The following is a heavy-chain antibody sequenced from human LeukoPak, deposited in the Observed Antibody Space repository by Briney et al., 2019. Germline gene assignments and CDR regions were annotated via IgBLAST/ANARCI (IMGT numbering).Heavy chain of an antibody. CDR1: GGSFSGYY. D-gene: IGHD5-12*01. CDR3: ARVSGYDWESFYDY. J-gene: IGHJ4*02. CDR2: INHSGST. Sequence: SETLSLTCAVSGGSFSGYYWSWIRQPPGKGLEWIGEINHSGSTEYNPSLKSRVTISVDTSKNQFSLKLSSVTAADTAVYYCARVSGYDWESFYDYWGQGTLVTVSS. V-gene: IGHV4-34*01.